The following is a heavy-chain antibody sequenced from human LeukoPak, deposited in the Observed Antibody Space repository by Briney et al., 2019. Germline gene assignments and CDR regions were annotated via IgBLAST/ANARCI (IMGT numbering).Heavy chain of an antibody. Sequence: SETLSLTCTVSGGSISRYYWSWIRQPAGKGLEWIGRIYGSGSTTYNPSLKSRVTISVDTSKNQFSLKLSSVTAADTAVYYCARERSSWYVDYWGQGTLVTVSS. J-gene: IGHJ4*02. V-gene: IGHV4-4*07. D-gene: IGHD6-13*01. CDR1: GGSISRYY. CDR2: IYGSGST. CDR3: ARERSSWYVDY.